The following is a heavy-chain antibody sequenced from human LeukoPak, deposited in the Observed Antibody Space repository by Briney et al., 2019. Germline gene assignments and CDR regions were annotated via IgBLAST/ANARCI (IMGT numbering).Heavy chain of an antibody. CDR3: ARLGYYYYYMDV. Sequence: SETLSLTCAVSGYSISSGYYRGWIRQPPGKGLEWIGSIYHSGSTYYNPSLKSRVTISVDTSKNQFSLKLSSVTAADTAVYYCARLGYYYYYMDVWGKGTTVTVSS. D-gene: IGHD6-6*01. CDR2: IYHSGST. J-gene: IGHJ6*03. V-gene: IGHV4-38-2*01. CDR1: GYSISSGYY.